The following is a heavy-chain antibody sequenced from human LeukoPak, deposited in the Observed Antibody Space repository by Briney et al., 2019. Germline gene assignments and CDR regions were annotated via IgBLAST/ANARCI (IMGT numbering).Heavy chain of an antibody. CDR1: GYTFTNYG. D-gene: IGHD1-1*01. V-gene: IGHV1-18*01. CDR2: ISAYNGNT. Sequence: ASVKVSCKASGYTFTNYGISWVRQAPGQGLEWMGWISAYNGNTNYAQKLQGRVTMTIDTSTSTAYMELRSLRSDDTAVYYCALNQGDWNDVDYWGQGTLVTVSS. CDR3: ALNQGDWNDVDY. J-gene: IGHJ4*02.